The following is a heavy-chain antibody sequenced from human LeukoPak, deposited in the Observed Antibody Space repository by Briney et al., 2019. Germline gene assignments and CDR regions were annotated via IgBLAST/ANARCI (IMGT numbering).Heavy chain of an antibody. CDR1: GFTFGDYA. CDR2: IRSKAYGGTT. J-gene: IGHJ4*02. V-gene: IGHV3-49*04. CDR3: TRPELRFLEWPSSDY. D-gene: IGHD3-3*01. Sequence: GGSLRLSCTASGFTFGDYAMSWVRQAPGKGLEWVGVIRSKAYGGTTEYAASVKGRFTISRDDSKSIAYLQMNSLKTEDTAVYYCTRPELRFLEWPSSDYWGQGTLVTVSS.